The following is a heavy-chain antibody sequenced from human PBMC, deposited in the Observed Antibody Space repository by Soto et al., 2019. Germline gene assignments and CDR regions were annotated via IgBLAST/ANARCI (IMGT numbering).Heavy chain of an antibody. D-gene: IGHD3-10*02. V-gene: IGHV3-73*01. CDR1: GFTCSGSS. CDR3: SRQMFSPDNH. Sequence: GGSQRLSCAASGFTCSGSSIHWVRQASGKGLEWLGLIRSKANNYATAYGASVKGRFTISRDDSKNTAYLQMDSLKTEDTAIYYCSRQMFSPDNHWGQGTLVTVSS. J-gene: IGHJ5*02. CDR2: IRSKANNYAT.